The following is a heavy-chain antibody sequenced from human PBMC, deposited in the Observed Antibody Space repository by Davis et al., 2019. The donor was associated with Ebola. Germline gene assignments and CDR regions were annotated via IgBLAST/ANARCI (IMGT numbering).Heavy chain of an antibody. CDR1: VITFSSYA. Sequence: GESLKISCTDSVITFSSYAMTWVRQAPGKGLEWVSAISGSGGSTYYADSVKGRFTISRDNAKNSLYLQMNSLRAEDTAVYYCARGDSSSWYYYGMDVWGKGTTVTVSS. D-gene: IGHD6-13*01. J-gene: IGHJ6*04. CDR3: ARGDSSSWYYYGMDV. CDR2: ISGSGGST. V-gene: IGHV3-23*01.